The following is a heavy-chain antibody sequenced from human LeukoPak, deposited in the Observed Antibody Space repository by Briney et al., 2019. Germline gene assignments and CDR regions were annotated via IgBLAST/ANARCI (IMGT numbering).Heavy chain of an antibody. Sequence: GASVKVSCKASGYTFTSYGISWVRQAPGQGLEWMGWISAYNGNTNYAQKLQGRVTMTTDTSTSTAYMELRSLRSDDTAVYYCPRDWPTTLLEPRKYYYYYYGMDVWGQGTTVTVSS. CDR3: PRDWPTTLLEPRKYYYYYYGMDV. J-gene: IGHJ6*02. V-gene: IGHV1-18*01. CDR2: ISAYNGNT. CDR1: GYTFTSYG. D-gene: IGHD3-3*01.